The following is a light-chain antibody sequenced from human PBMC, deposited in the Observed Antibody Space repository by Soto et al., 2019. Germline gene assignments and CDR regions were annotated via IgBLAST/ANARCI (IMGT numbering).Light chain of an antibody. J-gene: IGKJ4*01. V-gene: IGKV3-15*01. Sequence: IVMTQSPATLSVSPGERATLSCRASQTVRNDFAWYQQKPGQAPRLLIYGASIRATGIPVRFRGSGPGTEFTLTISSLQSEDFAVYYCQQYNNWPLTFGGGTKVDIK. CDR2: GAS. CDR3: QQYNNWPLT. CDR1: QTVRND.